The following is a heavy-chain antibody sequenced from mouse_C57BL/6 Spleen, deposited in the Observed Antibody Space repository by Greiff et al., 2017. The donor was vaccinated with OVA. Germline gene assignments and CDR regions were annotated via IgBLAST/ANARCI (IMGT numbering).Heavy chain of an antibody. D-gene: IGHD1-1*01. CDR2: IDPETGGT. Sequence: QVQLKQSGAELVRPGASVTLSCKASGYTFTDYEMHWVKQTPVHGLEWIGAIDPETGGTAYNQKFKGKAILTADKSSSTAYMELRSLTSEDSAVYYCTRRTVVAYYYAMDYWGQGTSVTVPS. J-gene: IGHJ4*01. CDR3: TRRTVVAYYYAMDY. V-gene: IGHV1-15*01. CDR1: GYTFTDYE.